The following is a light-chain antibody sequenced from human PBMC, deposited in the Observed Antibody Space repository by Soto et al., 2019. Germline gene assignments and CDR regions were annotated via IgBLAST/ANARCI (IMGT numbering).Light chain of an antibody. CDR3: CSYTISAPLV. Sequence: QSVLTQPASVSGSPGQSITISCSGTTNDIGGYNYVSWYQHHPGKVPKVIIYEVRNRPSGVSNRFSGSKSGNTASLTISGLQAEDEGDYYCCSYTISAPLVFGGGTQLTVL. J-gene: IGLJ3*02. V-gene: IGLV2-14*01. CDR2: EVR. CDR1: TNDIGGYNY.